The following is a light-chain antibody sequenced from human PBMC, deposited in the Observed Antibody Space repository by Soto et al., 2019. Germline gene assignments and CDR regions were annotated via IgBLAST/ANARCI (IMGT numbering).Light chain of an antibody. Sequence: EIVLTQSPGTLSLSPGERATLSCRASQSVISNYLAWYQQKPGQAPRLLIYGSSSRATGIPDRFSGSGSGTDFSLTISRLEPGDFAVYYCQQYGSSPVAFGQGTKLDIK. V-gene: IGKV3-20*01. CDR1: QSVISNY. CDR2: GSS. J-gene: IGKJ1*01. CDR3: QQYGSSPVA.